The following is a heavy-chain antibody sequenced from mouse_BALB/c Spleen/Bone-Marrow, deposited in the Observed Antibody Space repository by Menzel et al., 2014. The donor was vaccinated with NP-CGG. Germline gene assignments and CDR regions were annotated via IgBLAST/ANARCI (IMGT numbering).Heavy chain of an antibody. Sequence: VQGVESGAELVKPGASVKLSCKASGYTFTSYWMHWVKQRPGQGLEWIGEINPSNGRTNYNEKFKSKATLTVDKSSSTAYMQLSSLTSEDSAVYYCARRTTTVAATDYWGQGTTLTVSS. CDR1: GYTFTSYW. CDR3: ARRTTTVAATDY. V-gene: IGHV1S81*02. D-gene: IGHD1-1*01. J-gene: IGHJ2*01. CDR2: INPSNGRT.